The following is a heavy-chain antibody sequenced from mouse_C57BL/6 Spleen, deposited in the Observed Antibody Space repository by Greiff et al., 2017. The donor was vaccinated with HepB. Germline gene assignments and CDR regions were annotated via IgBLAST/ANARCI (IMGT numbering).Heavy chain of an antibody. V-gene: IGHV1-54*01. D-gene: IGHD2-4*01. Sequence: KVSCKASGYAFTNYLIEWVKQRPGQGLEWIGVINPGSGGTNYNEKFKGKATLTADKSSSTAYMQLSSLTSEDSAVYFCAGYDYDERGYFDYWGQGTTLTVSS. CDR2: INPGSGGT. CDR1: GYAFTNYL. J-gene: IGHJ2*01. CDR3: AGYDYDERGYFDY.